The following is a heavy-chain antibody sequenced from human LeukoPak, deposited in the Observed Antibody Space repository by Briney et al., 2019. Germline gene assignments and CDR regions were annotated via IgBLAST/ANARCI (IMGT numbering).Heavy chain of an antibody. CDR2: ISSDGSTP. D-gene: IGHD2-8*01. CDR1: GFSFRSYA. J-gene: IGHJ4*02. Sequence: GGSLRLACAAFGFSFRSYAMHWVRQAPGKGLEFVSAISSDGSTPYYADSVKGRFTISRDNSKNTLYLQMGSLRAEDMAVYYCARVFGGHTNGLDYWGQGTLVTVSS. CDR3: ARVFGGHTNGLDY. V-gene: IGHV3-64*02.